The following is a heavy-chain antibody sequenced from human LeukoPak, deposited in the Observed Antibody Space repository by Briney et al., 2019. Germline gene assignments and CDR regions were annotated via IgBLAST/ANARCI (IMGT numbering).Heavy chain of an antibody. Sequence: SETLSLTCTVSDDSISSNYWSWIRQPPGKGLEWIGNIYYSGSSNYNPSLKSRVTISVDTSKNQFSLRLNSVTAADTAVYYCARDLGYCSGGTCYSYDAFDIWGQGTMVTVSS. J-gene: IGHJ3*02. D-gene: IGHD2-15*01. CDR2: IYYSGSS. CDR3: ARDLGYCSGGTCYSYDAFDI. CDR1: DDSISSNY. V-gene: IGHV4-59*01.